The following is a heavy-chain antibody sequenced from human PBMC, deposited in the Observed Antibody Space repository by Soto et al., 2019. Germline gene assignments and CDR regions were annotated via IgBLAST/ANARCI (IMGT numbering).Heavy chain of an antibody. J-gene: IGHJ4*02. D-gene: IGHD1-26*01. Sequence: QVQLVQSGTVVQRRGSSVKVSCQASGGTFSSHGMAWVRQAPGQGLEWMGGIIPTFGTPTYAPKFQGRVTITADKSTNTAYMELSSLRSEDTGVYCSASERSAQYFDFWGQGTLITVSS. V-gene: IGHV1-69*06. CDR3: ASERSAQYFDF. CDR2: IIPTFGTP. CDR1: GGTFSSHG.